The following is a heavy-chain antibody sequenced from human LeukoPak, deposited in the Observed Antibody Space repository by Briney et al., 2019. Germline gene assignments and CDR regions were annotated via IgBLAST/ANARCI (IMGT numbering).Heavy chain of an antibody. CDR2: IIPIFGTA. V-gene: IGHV1-69*13. J-gene: IGHJ3*02. D-gene: IGHD2-2*01. Sequence: GASVKVSCKASGGTFSSYAISWVRQAPGQGLEWMGGIIPIFGTANCAQKFQGRVTITADESTSTAYMELSSLRSEDTAVYYCAREMDVVVRQLAHYAFDIWGQGTMVTVSS. CDR1: GGTFSSYA. CDR3: AREMDVVVRQLAHYAFDI.